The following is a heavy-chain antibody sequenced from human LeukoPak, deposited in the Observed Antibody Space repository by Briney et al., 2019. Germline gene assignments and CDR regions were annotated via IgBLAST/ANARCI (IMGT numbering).Heavy chain of an antibody. CDR3: ARDHMGYDY. Sequence: GGSLRLSCAASGFTFSSYSMNWVRLAPGKGLEWVSYISSGGSTTYYAGSVKGRFTVSRDNAKNSLYLQMNSLRAEDTAVYYCARDHMGYDYRGQGTLVTVSS. V-gene: IGHV3-48*04. CDR2: ISSGGSTT. CDR1: GFTFSSYS. D-gene: IGHD1-26*01. J-gene: IGHJ4*02.